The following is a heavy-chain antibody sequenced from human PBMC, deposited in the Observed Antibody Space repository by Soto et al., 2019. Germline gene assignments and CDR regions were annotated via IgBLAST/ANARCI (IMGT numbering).Heavy chain of an antibody. J-gene: IGHJ6*02. CDR1: GYSFTSYW. Sequence: GESLKISCKGSGYSFTSYWIGWVRQVPGKGLEWMGIIYPGDSDTRYSPSFQGQVTISADKSISTAYLQWSSLKASDTAMYYCASGITGTKREYYYYGMDVWGQGTTVTVSS. CDR3: ASGITGTKREYYYYGMDV. D-gene: IGHD1-7*01. CDR2: IYPGDSDT. V-gene: IGHV5-51*01.